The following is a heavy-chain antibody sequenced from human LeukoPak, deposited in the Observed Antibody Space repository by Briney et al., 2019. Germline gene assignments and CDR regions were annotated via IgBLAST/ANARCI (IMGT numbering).Heavy chain of an antibody. J-gene: IGHJ3*02. Sequence: GGSLRLSCAASGFTFSSYGMHWVRQAPGKGLEWVAVISYDGSNKYYADSVKGRFTISRDNSKNTLYLQMNSLRAEDTAVYYCARQDYYDSSGYYYESAFDIWGQGTMVTVSS. CDR2: ISYDGSNK. CDR3: ARQDYYDSSGYYYESAFDI. CDR1: GFTFSSYG. V-gene: IGHV3-30*03. D-gene: IGHD3-22*01.